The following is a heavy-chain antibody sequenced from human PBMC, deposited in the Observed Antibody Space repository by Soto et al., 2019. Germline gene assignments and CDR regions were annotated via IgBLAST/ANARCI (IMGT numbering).Heavy chain of an antibody. CDR3: ASGASRWYPYFFDS. CDR2: IIPYYNTL. Sequence: GASVKVSCKASEGTFNRYAIAWVRQAPGQGLEWMGGIIPYYNTLNYAQKFQDRVTVTADDSTNTVYMELSSLRSDDTAVYFCASGASRWYPYFFDSWAQGTLVTVSS. CDR1: EGTFNRYA. J-gene: IGHJ4*02. V-gene: IGHV1-69*13. D-gene: IGHD6-13*01.